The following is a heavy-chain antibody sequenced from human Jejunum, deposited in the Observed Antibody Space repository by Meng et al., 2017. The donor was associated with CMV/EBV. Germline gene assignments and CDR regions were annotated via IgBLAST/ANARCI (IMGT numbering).Heavy chain of an antibody. CDR3: ARHQNGGTYPLDY. CDR1: GGSISTYY. Sequence: QWQCHESGPGLVKPSETLSLTVPVSGGSISTYYGSWIRQPQGKGLEWIGNNYYSGGTNYNPSLASRVTISVDSFKNQFSLKLSSVTAADTAVYYCARHQNGGTYPLDYWGQGTLVTVSS. J-gene: IGHJ4*02. CDR2: NYYSGGT. D-gene: IGHD3-16*02. V-gene: IGHV4-59*08.